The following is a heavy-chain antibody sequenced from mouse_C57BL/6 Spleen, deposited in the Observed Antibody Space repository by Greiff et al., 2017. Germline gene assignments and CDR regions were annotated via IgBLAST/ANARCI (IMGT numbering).Heavy chain of an antibody. Sequence: QVQLQQSGAELVMPGASVKLSCKASGYTFTSYWMHWVKQRPGQGLEWIGEIDPSDSYTNYNQKFKGKSTLTVDKSSSTAYMQLSSLTSEDSAVYYCARWGKDGAAMDYWGQGTSVTVSS. CDR3: ARWGKDGAAMDY. CDR2: IDPSDSYT. V-gene: IGHV1-69*01. J-gene: IGHJ4*01. CDR1: GYTFTSYW.